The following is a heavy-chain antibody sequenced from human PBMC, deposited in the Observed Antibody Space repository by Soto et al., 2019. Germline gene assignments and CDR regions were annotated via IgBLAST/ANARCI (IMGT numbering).Heavy chain of an antibody. CDR3: ARDQGWELLWESDAFDI. D-gene: IGHD1-26*01. V-gene: IGHV3-30-3*01. Sequence: GGSLRLSCAASGFTFSSYAMHWVRQAPGKGLEGVAVISYDGSNKYYADSVKGRFTISRDNSKNTLYLQMNSLRAEDTAVYYCARDQGWELLWESDAFDIWGQGTMVTVSS. CDR1: GFTFSSYA. CDR2: ISYDGSNK. J-gene: IGHJ3*02.